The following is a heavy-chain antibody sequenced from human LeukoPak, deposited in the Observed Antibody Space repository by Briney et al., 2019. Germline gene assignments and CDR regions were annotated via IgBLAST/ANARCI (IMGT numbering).Heavy chain of an antibody. D-gene: IGHD1-26*01. Sequence: GGSLRLSCGASGFSFSSHAMSWFRQAPGKGLEWVSSIGAPGDDTYYADSVKGRFTISRDNSMDRLYLQMSRLRDEDTAVYYCAKDSGSYSDDYWGQGTLVIVSS. CDR1: GFSFSSHA. CDR3: AKDSGSYSDDY. CDR2: IGAPGDDT. J-gene: IGHJ4*02. V-gene: IGHV3-23*01.